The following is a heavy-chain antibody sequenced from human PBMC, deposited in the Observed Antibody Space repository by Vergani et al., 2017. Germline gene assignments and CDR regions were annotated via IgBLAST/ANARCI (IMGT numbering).Heavy chain of an antibody. V-gene: IGHV4-59*08. D-gene: IGHD1-1*01. Sequence: QVQLQESGPGLVKPSETLSLTCIVSGGSISSYYWSWIRQPPGKGLEWIGYVYYSGSTNYNPSLKRRVSMSVDTSKNQFSLKLSSVTAADTAVYYCARRTEGARGPHTHFDYWGQGTLVTVSS. J-gene: IGHJ4*02. CDR2: VYYSGST. CDR1: GGSISSYY. CDR3: ARRTEGARGPHTHFDY.